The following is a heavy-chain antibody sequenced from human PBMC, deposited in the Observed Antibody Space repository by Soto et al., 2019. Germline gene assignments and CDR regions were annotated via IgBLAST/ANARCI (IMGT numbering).Heavy chain of an antibody. V-gene: IGHV4-4*07. CDR3: ARDQDSSGWYYFDY. CDR1: GGSISSYY. D-gene: IGHD6-19*01. Sequence: SETLSLTCTVSGGSISSYYWSWIRQPAGKGLEWIGRIYTSGSTNYNPSLKSRVTMSVDTSKNQFPLKLSSVTAADTAVYYCARDQDSSGWYYFDYWGQGTLVTVSS. J-gene: IGHJ4*02. CDR2: IYTSGST.